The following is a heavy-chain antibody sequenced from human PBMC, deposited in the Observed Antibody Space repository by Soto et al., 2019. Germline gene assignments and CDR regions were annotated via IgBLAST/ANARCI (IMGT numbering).Heavy chain of an antibody. J-gene: IGHJ4*02. V-gene: IGHV4-39*07. CDR1: GASISSGTFY. CDR3: AGIAAAGTRFDS. CDR2: IYYDGST. Sequence: SETLSLTCTVSGASISSGTFYWGWIRQPPGKGLESIANIYYDGSTNYNPSLKSRVTISVDKSKNQFSLKLSSVTAADTAVYYCAGIAAAGTRFDSWGQGTLVTVSS. D-gene: IGHD6-13*01.